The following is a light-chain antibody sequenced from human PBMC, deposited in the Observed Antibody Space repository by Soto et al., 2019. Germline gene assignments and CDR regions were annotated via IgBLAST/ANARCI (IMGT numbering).Light chain of an antibody. J-gene: IGKJ5*01. CDR3: RQSYSTPVT. CDR1: QSISSY. V-gene: IGKV1-39*01. CDR2: AAS. Sequence: IHMTQSPSSLSASFGHRVTITFRASQSISSYLNWYQQKPGKDPKLLAYAASSLQGGVPSRFSGSGSGTDFTLIISSLQQADVATYYCRQSYSTPVTFGQGTRLEI.